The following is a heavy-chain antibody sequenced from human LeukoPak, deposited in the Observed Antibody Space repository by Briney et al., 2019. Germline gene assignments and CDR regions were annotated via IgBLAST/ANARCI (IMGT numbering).Heavy chain of an antibody. V-gene: IGHV1-18*01. Sequence: ASVKVSCKASGYIFINHGIAWVRQAPGQGLEYMGWISAYNGNTDYAQNLQGRVTMTTDTSTTTAYMELRSLTSDNTAVYYCARWGPSPSDYWGQGTLVTVSS. CDR1: GYIFINHG. CDR3: ARWGPSPSDY. J-gene: IGHJ4*02. D-gene: IGHD3-16*01. CDR2: ISAYNGNT.